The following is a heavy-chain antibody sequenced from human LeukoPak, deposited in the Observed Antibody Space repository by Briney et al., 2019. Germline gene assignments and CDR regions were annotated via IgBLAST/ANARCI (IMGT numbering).Heavy chain of an antibody. CDR1: GFTFSGSA. D-gene: IGHD5-24*01. CDR3: ARGGRDGYNDY. J-gene: IGHJ4*02. V-gene: IGHV3-53*04. CDR2: IYSGGST. Sequence: GGSLRLSCAASGFTFSGSAIHWVRQAPGKGLEWVSVIYSGGSTYYADSVKGRFTISRHNSKNTLYLQMNSLRAEDTAVYYCARGGRDGYNDYWGQGTLVTVSS.